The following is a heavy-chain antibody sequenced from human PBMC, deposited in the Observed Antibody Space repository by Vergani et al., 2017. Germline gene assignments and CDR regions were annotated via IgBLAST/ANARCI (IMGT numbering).Heavy chain of an antibody. Sequence: VQLLESGGGLVQPGGSLRLSCAASGFTFSSYGMHWVRQAPGKGLEWVAVISYDGSNKYYADSVKGRFTISRDNSKNTLYLQMNSLRAEDTAVYYCAKGRAYYYGSGPDDYWGQGTLVTVSS. CDR2: ISYDGSNK. V-gene: IGHV3-30*18. CDR1: GFTFSSYG. J-gene: IGHJ4*02. D-gene: IGHD3-10*01. CDR3: AKGRAYYYGSGPDDY.